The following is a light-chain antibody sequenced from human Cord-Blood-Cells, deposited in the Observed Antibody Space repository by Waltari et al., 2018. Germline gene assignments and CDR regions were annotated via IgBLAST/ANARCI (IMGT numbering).Light chain of an antibody. CDR2: KAS. Sequence: SVGDRVTITCRASQSISSWLAWYQQKPGKAPKLLIYKASSLESGVPSRFSGSGSGTEFTLTISSLQPDDFATYYCQQYNSYPWTFGQGTKVEIK. V-gene: IGKV1-5*03. CDR1: QSISSW. CDR3: QQYNSYPWT. J-gene: IGKJ1*01.